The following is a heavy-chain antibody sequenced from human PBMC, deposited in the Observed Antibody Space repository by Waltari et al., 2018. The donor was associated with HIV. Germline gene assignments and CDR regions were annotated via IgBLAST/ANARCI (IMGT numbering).Heavy chain of an antibody. V-gene: IGHV3-23*01. J-gene: IGHJ6*02. CDR3: AKGCGSGYYYYGMDV. D-gene: IGHD2-21*01. CDR1: GFTFSSYA. CDR2: SSGSGGST. Sequence: EVQLLESGGGLVQPGGSLRLSCAASGFTFSSYAMSWVRQAPGKGREWVSASSGSGGSTYYADSVKGRFTISRDNSKNTLYLQMNSLRAEDTAVYYCAKGCGSGYYYYGMDVWGQGTTVTVSS.